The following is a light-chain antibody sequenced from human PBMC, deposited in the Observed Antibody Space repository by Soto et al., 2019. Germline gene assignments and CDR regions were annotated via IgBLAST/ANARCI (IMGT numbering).Light chain of an antibody. Sequence: DIQMTQSPSSLSASVGDRVTITCRASQSISSYLNWYQQKPGKAPKLLIYAASSLQSGVPSRFSGSGSGTDFTLTISSLQPEDFATYYCQQYSIYPLTFGGGTKV. CDR2: AAS. CDR3: QQYSIYPLT. J-gene: IGKJ4*01. CDR1: QSISSY. V-gene: IGKV1-39*01.